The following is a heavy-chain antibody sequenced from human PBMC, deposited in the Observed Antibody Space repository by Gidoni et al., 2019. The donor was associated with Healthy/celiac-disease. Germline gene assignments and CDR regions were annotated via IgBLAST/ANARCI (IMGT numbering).Heavy chain of an antibody. CDR1: GYSFTSYW. CDR2: IYPGDSDT. V-gene: IGHV5-51*01. D-gene: IGHD3-22*01. Sequence: EVQLVQSGAEVKKPGESLKISCKGSGYSFTSYWIGWVRQMPGKGLEWMGIIYPGDSDTRYSPSFQGQVTISADKSISTAYLQWSSLKASDTAMYYCARPGYYYDSSGYHTRGAFDIWGQGTMVTVSS. J-gene: IGHJ3*02. CDR3: ARPGYYYDSSGYHTRGAFDI.